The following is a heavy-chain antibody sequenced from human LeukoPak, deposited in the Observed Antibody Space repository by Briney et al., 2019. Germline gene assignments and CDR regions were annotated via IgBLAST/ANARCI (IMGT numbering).Heavy chain of an antibody. D-gene: IGHD3-9*01. J-gene: IGHJ4*02. Sequence: GASVKVSCKASGYTFTSYGISWVRQAPGQGLEWMGWISAYNGNTNYAQKLQGRVTMTTDTSTSTAYMELRSLRSDDTAVYYCARVSKGDILTGYYLVRSYYFDYWGQGTLVTVSS. CDR3: ARVSKGDILTGYYLVRSYYFDY. V-gene: IGHV1-18*01. CDR2: ISAYNGNT. CDR1: GYTFTSYG.